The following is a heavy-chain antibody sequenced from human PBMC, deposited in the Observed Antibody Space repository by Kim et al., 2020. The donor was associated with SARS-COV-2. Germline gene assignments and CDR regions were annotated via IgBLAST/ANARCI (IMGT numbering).Heavy chain of an antibody. V-gene: IGHV3-48*03. D-gene: IGHD3-3*01. J-gene: IGHJ6*03. CDR3: ARVNHGVIIMYYYYSIDV. Sequence: VKDRFTVARDNPKNSLYLQMNSLRAEDTAVYYCARVNHGVIIMYYYYSIDVWGKGTTVTVSS.